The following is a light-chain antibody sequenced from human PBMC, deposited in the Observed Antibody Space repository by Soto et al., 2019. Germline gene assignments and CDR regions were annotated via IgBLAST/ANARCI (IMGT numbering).Light chain of an antibody. V-gene: IGKV1-6*01. Sequence: AIQLTQSPSSLSASVGDRVTITCRASQVIAKALGWYQQKPGKAPRLLIFGASFIQSGFPSRFSGSGSGTDFTLTINVLQPADFATYYCLQNYYSYRTFGQGTKVEIK. J-gene: IGKJ1*01. CDR1: QVIAKA. CDR2: GAS. CDR3: LQNYYSYRT.